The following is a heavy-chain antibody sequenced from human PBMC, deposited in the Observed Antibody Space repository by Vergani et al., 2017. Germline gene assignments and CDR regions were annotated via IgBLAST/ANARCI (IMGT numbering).Heavy chain of an antibody. CDR2: INWNGGST. Sequence: EVQLVESGGGVVRPGGSLRLSCAASGFTFDDYGMSWVRQAPGKGLELVSGINWNGGSTGYADSVKGRFTISRDNAKNSLYLQMNSLRAEDTALYYCARLYGSGSYLYYYGMDVWGQGTTVTVSS. CDR3: ARLYGSGSYLYYYGMDV. J-gene: IGHJ6*02. D-gene: IGHD3-10*01. V-gene: IGHV3-20*04. CDR1: GFTFDDYG.